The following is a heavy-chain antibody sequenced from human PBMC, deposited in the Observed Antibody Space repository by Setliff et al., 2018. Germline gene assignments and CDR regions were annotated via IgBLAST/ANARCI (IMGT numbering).Heavy chain of an antibody. Sequence: KTSETLSLTCAVSGAAISTYYWSWPRQPPGKGLEWIGYVSYGGSTKYNPSLESRVTISLDAPKNQFSLKLTSVTAADTAVYYCARTGTTYYYSCMDVWGKGTTVTVSS. D-gene: IGHD3-22*01. V-gene: IGHV4-59*08. CDR3: ARTGTTYYYSCMDV. CDR1: GAAISTYY. CDR2: VSYGGST. J-gene: IGHJ6*03.